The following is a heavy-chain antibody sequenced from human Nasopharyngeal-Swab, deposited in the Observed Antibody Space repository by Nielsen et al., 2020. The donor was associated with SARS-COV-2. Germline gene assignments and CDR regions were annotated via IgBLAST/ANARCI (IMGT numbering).Heavy chain of an antibody. J-gene: IGHJ5*02. D-gene: IGHD4-17*01. V-gene: IGHV4-38-2*02. Sequence: PGKGLEWIGSIYHSGSTYYNPSLKSRVTISVDTSKNQFSPKLSSVTAADTAAYYCARDLGDYGDYALDPWGQGTLVTVSS. CDR2: IYHSGST. CDR3: ARDLGDYGDYALDP.